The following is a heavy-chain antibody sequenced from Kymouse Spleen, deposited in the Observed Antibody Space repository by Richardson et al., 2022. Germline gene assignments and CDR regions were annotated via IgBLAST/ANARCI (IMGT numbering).Heavy chain of an antibody. Sequence: QVQLQESGPGLVKPSETLSLTCTVSGGSVSSGSYYWSWIRQPPGKGLEWIGYIYYSGSTNYNPSLKSRVTISVDTSKNQFSLKLSSVTAADTAVYYCARENSSSSNYFDYWGQGTLVTVSS. CDR1: GGSVSSGSYY. CDR3: ARENSSSSNYFDY. D-gene: IGHD6-6*01. V-gene: IGHV4-61*01. J-gene: IGHJ4*02. CDR2: IYYSGST.